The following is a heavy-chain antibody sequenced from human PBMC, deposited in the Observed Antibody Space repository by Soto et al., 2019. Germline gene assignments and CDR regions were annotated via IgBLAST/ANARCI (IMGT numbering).Heavy chain of an antibody. D-gene: IGHD1-26*01. CDR2: IYYSGST. CDR3: ARLGIIQGFDY. V-gene: IGHV4-59*01. J-gene: IGHJ4*02. CDR1: GGSISSYY. Sequence: QVQLQESGPGLVKTSETLSLTCTVSGGSISSYYWSWIRQPPGKGLEWIGYIYYSGSTNYNPSLKSRVTISVDTSKNQFSLKLSSVTAADTAVYYCARLGIIQGFDYWGQGTLVTVSS.